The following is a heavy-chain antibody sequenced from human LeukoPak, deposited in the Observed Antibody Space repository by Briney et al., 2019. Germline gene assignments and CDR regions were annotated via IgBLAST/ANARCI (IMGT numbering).Heavy chain of an antibody. CDR2: ISSSSSTI. CDR1: GFTFSSYS. V-gene: IGHV3-48*01. J-gene: IGHJ4*02. Sequence: PGGSLRLSCAASGFTFSSYSMNWVRQAPGKGLEWVPYISSSSSTIYYADSVKGRFTISRDNAKDSLYLQMNSLRAEDTAVYYCARDWGGLTYYYDSSGADYWGQGTLVTVSS. D-gene: IGHD3-22*01. CDR3: ARDWGGLTYYYDSSGADY.